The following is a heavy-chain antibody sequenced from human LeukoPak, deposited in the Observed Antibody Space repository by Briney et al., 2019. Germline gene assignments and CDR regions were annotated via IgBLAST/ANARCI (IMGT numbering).Heavy chain of an antibody. D-gene: IGHD3-22*01. J-gene: IGHJ4*02. CDR1: GFTFSSYA. V-gene: IGHV3-9*01. Sequence: PGGSLRLSCAASGFTFSSYAMSWVRQAPGKGLEWVSGISWNSGSIGYADSVKGRFTISRDNAKNSLYLQMNSLRAEDTALYYCAKGLGSGYSSGYGYWGQGTLVTVSS. CDR3: AKGLGSGYSSGYGY. CDR2: ISWNSGSI.